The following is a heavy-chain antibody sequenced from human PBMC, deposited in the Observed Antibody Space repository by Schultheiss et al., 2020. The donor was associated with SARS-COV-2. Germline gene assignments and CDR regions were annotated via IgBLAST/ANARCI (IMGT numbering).Heavy chain of an antibody. CDR1: GFTFSSYW. CDR3: ARPTYGDYVPYYYYYMDV. Sequence: GGSLRLSCAASGFTFSSYWMNWVRQAPGKGLEWVSYISSSGSTIYYADSVKGRFTISRDNAKNSLYLQMNSLRAEDTAVYYCARPTYGDYVPYYYYYMDVWGKGTTVTVSS. J-gene: IGHJ6*03. V-gene: IGHV3-48*04. D-gene: IGHD4-17*01. CDR2: ISSSGSTI.